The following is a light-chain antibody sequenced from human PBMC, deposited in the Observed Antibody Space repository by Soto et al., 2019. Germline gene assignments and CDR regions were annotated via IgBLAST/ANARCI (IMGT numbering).Light chain of an antibody. V-gene: IGKV1-39*01. J-gene: IGKJ1*01. Sequence: NWYXXKXGXXXKXXXYAASSLQSGVPSRFSGSGYGTDFTLTISSLQPEDFATYYCQQSYSTRWTFGQGTKVDIK. CDR3: QQSYSTRWT. CDR2: AAS.